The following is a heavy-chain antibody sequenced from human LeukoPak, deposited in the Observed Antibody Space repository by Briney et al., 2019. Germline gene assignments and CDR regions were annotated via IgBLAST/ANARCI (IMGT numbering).Heavy chain of an antibody. Sequence: ASVKVSCKASGYTFTSYGISWVRQAPGQGLEWMGWISAYNGNTNYAPKLQGRVTMTTDTSTSTAYMELRSLRSDDTAVYYCAKGGGDYDILTGYYTDAFDIWGQGTMVTVSS. CDR2: ISAYNGNT. J-gene: IGHJ3*02. D-gene: IGHD3-9*01. CDR1: GYTFTSYG. CDR3: AKGGGDYDILTGYYTDAFDI. V-gene: IGHV1-18*01.